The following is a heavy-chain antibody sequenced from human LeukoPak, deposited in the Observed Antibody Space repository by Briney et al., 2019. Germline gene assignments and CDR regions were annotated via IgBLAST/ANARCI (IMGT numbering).Heavy chain of an antibody. Sequence: ASVKVSCKASGYTFTGYYMHWVRQAPGQGLEWMGWINPNSGGTNYAQKFQGRVTMTRDTSISTAYMELSRLRSDDTAVYYCARDYGDSAPALWIDTFDIWGQGTMVTVSS. J-gene: IGHJ3*02. V-gene: IGHV1-2*02. CDR2: INPNSGGT. CDR3: ARDYGDSAPALWIDTFDI. CDR1: GYTFTGYY. D-gene: IGHD4-17*01.